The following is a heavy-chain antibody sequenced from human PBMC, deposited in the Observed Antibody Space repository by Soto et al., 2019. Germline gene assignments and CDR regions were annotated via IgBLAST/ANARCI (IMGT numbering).Heavy chain of an antibody. CDR1: GYTLTELS. V-gene: IGHV1-24*01. CDR3: ATDRYCSSTSCYGNWFDP. Sequence: ASVKVSCKVSGYTLTELSMHWVRQAPGKGLEWMGGFDPEDGETIYAQKFQGRVTMTEDTSTDTAYMELSSLRSEDTAVYYCATDRYCSSTSCYGNWFDPWGQGTRVTVSS. J-gene: IGHJ5*02. D-gene: IGHD2-2*01. CDR2: FDPEDGET.